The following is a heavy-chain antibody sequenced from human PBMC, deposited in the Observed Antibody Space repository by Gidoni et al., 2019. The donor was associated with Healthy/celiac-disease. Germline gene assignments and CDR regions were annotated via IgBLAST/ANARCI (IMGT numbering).Heavy chain of an antibody. J-gene: IGHJ3*02. CDR3: AREGAYGDYLKTNAFDI. V-gene: IGHV1-46*01. Sequence: QVQLVQSGAEVKKPGASVKVSCKASGYTFTSYYMHWVRQAPGQGLEWMGIINPSGGSTSYAQKFQGRVTMTRDTSTSTVYMELSSLRSEDTAVYYCAREGAYGDYLKTNAFDIWGQGTMVTVSS. CDR2: INPSGGST. CDR1: GYTFTSYY. D-gene: IGHD4-17*01.